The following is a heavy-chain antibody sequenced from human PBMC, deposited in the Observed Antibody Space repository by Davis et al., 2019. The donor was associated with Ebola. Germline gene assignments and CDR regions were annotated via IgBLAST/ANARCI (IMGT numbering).Heavy chain of an antibody. J-gene: IGHJ4*02. V-gene: IGHV3-49*04. CDR3: TRDWGFPLDCSGGSCSYYFDY. CDR1: GFTFSGSA. Sequence: PGGSLRLSCAASGFTFSGSAMHWVRQASGKGLEWVGRIRSKAYGGTTEYAASVKGRFTISRDDSKSIAYLQMNSLKTEDTAVYYCTRDWGFPLDCSGGSCSYYFDYWGQGTLVTVSS. D-gene: IGHD2-15*01. CDR2: IRSKAYGGTT.